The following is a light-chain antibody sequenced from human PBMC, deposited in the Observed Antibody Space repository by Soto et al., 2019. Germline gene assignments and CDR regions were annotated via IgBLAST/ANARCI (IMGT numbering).Light chain of an antibody. CDR1: ESISNF. CDR2: KAS. CDR3: QQANSFPIT. Sequence: DIRMSQSPSTLSASVGDRVTITCRASESISNFLAWYQQKPGKAPNLLIYKASSLESGVPSRFSGSGSGTEFTLTISSLQPDDFATYFCQQANSFPITFGQGTRLEIK. J-gene: IGKJ5*01. V-gene: IGKV1-5*03.